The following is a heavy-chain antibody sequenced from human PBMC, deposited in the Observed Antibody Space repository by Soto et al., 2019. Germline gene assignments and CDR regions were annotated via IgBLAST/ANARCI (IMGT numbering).Heavy chain of an antibody. J-gene: IGHJ6*02. V-gene: IGHV1-2*02. D-gene: IGHD2-2*01. CDR1: GFTFSAYY. Sequence: ASVKVSWKAAGFTFSAYYIYWGRQAPGQGLEWIGWINPNSGGTNNAQKFQGRVTMTRDTSTSTVYMELSALISDDTAVYFCARSLLDEYSSSWRSAYYGMDVWGQGTTVTVSS. CDR2: INPNSGGT. CDR3: ARSLLDEYSSSWRSAYYGMDV.